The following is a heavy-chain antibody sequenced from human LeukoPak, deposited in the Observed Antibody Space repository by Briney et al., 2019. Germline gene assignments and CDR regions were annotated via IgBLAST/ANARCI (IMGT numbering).Heavy chain of an antibody. J-gene: IGHJ4*02. CDR3: ARARSLYSSSWYY. Sequence: SETLSLTCTVSGYSISSGYYWGWIRQPPGKGLEWIGSIYHSGSTYYSPSLKSRVTISVDTSKNQFSLKLSSVTAADTAVYYCARARSLYSSSWYYWGQGTLVTVSS. CDR1: GYSISSGYY. D-gene: IGHD6-13*01. V-gene: IGHV4-38-2*02. CDR2: IYHSGST.